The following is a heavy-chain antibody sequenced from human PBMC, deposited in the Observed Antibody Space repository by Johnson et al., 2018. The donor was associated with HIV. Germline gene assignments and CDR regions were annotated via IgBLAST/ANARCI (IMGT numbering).Heavy chain of an antibody. CDR2: IKSKTDGGTT. V-gene: IGHV3-15*01. CDR1: GFTVGGNY. Sequence: VQLVESGGGLIQPGGSLRLSCAASGFTVGGNYMSWVRQAPGKGLEWVGRIKSKTDGGTTDYAAPVKGRFTISRDDSKNTLYLQMNKLRVEDTALYYCVRRDSGSLSFDIWGQGTMVSVSS. CDR3: VRRDSGSLSFDI. D-gene: IGHD1-26*01. J-gene: IGHJ3*02.